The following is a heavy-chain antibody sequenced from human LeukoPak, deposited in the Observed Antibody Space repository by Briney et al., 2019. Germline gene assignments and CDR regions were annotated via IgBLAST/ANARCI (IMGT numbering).Heavy chain of an antibody. D-gene: IGHD5-24*01. CDR3: ARRRGDGYNYGDFDY. V-gene: IGHV4-31*03. Sequence: SETLSLTCTVSGGSISSGGYYWSWIRQHPGKGLEWIGYIYYSGSTYYNPSLKSRVTISVDTSKNQFSLKLSSVTAADTAVYYCARRRGDGYNYGDFDYWGQGTLVTVSS. CDR2: IYYSGST. J-gene: IGHJ4*02. CDR1: GGSISSGGYY.